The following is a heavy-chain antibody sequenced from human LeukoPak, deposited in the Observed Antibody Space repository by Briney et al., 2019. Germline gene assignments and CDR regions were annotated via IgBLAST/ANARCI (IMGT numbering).Heavy chain of an antibody. V-gene: IGHV4-39*01. CDR1: GGSISSSSYY. Sequence: ASETLSLTCTVSGGSISSSSYYWGWIRQPPGKGLEWIVSIHYSGSTYFNPSLKSRVTIFVDTSKNQFSLKLSSVTAADTAVYYCARGLDSYDSSGQFVYWGQGTLVTVSS. D-gene: IGHD3-22*01. CDR2: IHYSGST. J-gene: IGHJ4*02. CDR3: ARGLDSYDSSGQFVY.